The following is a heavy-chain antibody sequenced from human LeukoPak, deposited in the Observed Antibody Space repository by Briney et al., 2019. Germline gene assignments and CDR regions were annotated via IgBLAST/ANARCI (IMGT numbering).Heavy chain of an antibody. CDR2: IYHSGST. Sequence: SETLSLTCAVSGGSISSSNWWSWVRQPPGKGLEWIGEIYHSGSTNYNPSLKSRVTISVDTSKNQFSLKLSSVTAADTAVYYCAREGIAAADLDVWGKGTTVTISS. V-gene: IGHV4-4*02. CDR1: GGSISSSNW. CDR3: AREGIAAADLDV. D-gene: IGHD6-13*01. J-gene: IGHJ6*04.